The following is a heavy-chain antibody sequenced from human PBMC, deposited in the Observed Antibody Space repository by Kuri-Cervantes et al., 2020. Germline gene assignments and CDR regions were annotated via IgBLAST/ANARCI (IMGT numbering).Heavy chain of an antibody. CDR2: INHSGST. Sequence: SQTLSLTCAASGFTFSDHYMNWIRQPPGKGLEWIGEINHSGSTNYNPSLKSRVTISVDTSKNQFSLKLSSVTAADTAVYYCARPRMADYGDYAPSGGYYGMDVWGQGTTVTVSS. V-gene: IGHV4-34*01. J-gene: IGHJ6*02. D-gene: IGHD4-17*01. CDR3: ARPRMADYGDYAPSGGYYGMDV. CDR1: GFTFSDHY.